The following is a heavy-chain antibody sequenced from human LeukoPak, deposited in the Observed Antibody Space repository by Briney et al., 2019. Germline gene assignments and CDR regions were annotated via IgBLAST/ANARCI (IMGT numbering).Heavy chain of an antibody. CDR3: AKDLYRISGDYAPFDY. Sequence: GGSLRLSCAASGFTFSSYAMSWVRQAPGKGLEWVSAISGSGGSTYYADSVKGRFTISRDNSKNTLYLQMNSLRAEDTAVYYCAKDLYRISGDYAPFDYWGQGTLVTVSS. J-gene: IGHJ4*02. CDR2: ISGSGGST. CDR1: GFTFSSYA. V-gene: IGHV3-23*01. D-gene: IGHD4-17*01.